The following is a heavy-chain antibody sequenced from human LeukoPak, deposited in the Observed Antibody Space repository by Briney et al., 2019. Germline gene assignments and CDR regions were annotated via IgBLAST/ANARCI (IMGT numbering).Heavy chain of an antibody. D-gene: IGHD5-18*01. Sequence: GASVKVSCKTSGYTFTGYFIYWVRQAPGQGLKWMGWINPKNGGTKYVQKFQGRVTMTRDTSISTVYMDLTGLTSDDTAVYFCARDRGYNYGIDYWGQGTLVTVSS. J-gene: IGHJ4*02. CDR1: GYTFTGYF. V-gene: IGHV1-2*02. CDR3: ARDRGYNYGIDY. CDR2: INPKNGGT.